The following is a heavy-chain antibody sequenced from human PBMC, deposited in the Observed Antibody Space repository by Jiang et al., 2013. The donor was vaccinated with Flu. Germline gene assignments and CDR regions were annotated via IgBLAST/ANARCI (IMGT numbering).Heavy chain of an antibody. CDR3: ARRPRYSDGWYIDY. V-gene: IGHV5-51*03. D-gene: IGHD6-19*01. CDR2: IYPGDSDT. Sequence: GAEVKKPGESLKISCQSSGYSFTGHWIAWVRQMPGKGLEWMGVIYPGDSDTRYSLSFQGQVTISADNSITTAYLQWSSLQASDTAIYYCARRPRYSDGWYIDYWGQGTLVTVSS. CDR1: GYSFTGHW. J-gene: IGHJ4*02.